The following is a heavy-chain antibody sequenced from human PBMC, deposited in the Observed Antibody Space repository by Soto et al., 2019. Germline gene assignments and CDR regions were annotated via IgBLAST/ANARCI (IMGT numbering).Heavy chain of an antibody. Sequence: PGGSLRLSCAASGFTFSTYWMTWVRQAPGEGLVWVSRINGDGSTTTYADSVKGRFAISRDNAKNTLYLQMDGLRVEDTAVYYCATYLAPNVGYCYYMDVWGRGTTVTVSS. CDR2: INGDGSTT. V-gene: IGHV3-74*01. D-gene: IGHD2-8*01. CDR3: ATYLAPNVGYCYYMDV. J-gene: IGHJ6*03. CDR1: GFTFSTYW.